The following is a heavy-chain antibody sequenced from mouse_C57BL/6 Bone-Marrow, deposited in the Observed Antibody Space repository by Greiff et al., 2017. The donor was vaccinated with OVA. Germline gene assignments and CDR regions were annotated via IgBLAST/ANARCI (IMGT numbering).Heavy chain of an antibody. V-gene: IGHV1-82*01. Sequence: VQLQQSGPELVKPGASVKISCKASGYAFSNSWMNWVKQRPGKGLEWIGRIYPGDGDTNYNGKFKGKATLTADKSSSTAYMQLSSLTSEDSAVYFCANGYPFAYWGQGTLVTVSA. D-gene: IGHD2-2*01. J-gene: IGHJ3*01. CDR3: ANGYPFAY. CDR2: IYPGDGDT. CDR1: GYAFSNSW.